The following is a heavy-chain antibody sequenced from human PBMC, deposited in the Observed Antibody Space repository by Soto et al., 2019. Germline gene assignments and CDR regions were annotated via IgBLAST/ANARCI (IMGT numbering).Heavy chain of an antibody. CDR2: INAYTVNT. V-gene: IGHV1-18*01. Sequence: QVQLVQSGGEVKKPGASVKVSCKASGYSYISHYINWVRQAPGQGLEWMGWINAYTVNTNYAQRVQGRVTMSTDTSTGTAYMELWSLRSDDTAVYYCARGARDGDYDLSGIWGQGTLVTVSS. CDR1: GYSYISHY. J-gene: IGHJ3*02. CDR3: ARGARDGDYDLSGI. D-gene: IGHD4-17*01.